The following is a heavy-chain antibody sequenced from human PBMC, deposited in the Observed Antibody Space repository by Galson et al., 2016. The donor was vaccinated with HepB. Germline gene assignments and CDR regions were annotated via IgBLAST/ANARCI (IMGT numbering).Heavy chain of an antibody. Sequence: SLRLSCAASAFTFNSYGMHWVRQAPGKGLEWVAGISYDGSNKYYADSVKGRFTISRDNSKNTLYRQMNSLRPEDTAVHYCAKDLVSSGWDSWYFDIWGRGSLVTVSS. CDR3: AKDLVSSGWDSWYFDI. D-gene: IGHD6-19*01. V-gene: IGHV3-30*18. CDR2: ISYDGSNK. J-gene: IGHJ2*01. CDR1: AFTFNSYG.